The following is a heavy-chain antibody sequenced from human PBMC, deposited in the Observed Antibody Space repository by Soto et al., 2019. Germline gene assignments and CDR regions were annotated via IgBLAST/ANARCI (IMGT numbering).Heavy chain of an antibody. CDR2: INWNGGST. CDR3: AREGVYYDSSGHYYYYGMDV. D-gene: IGHD3-22*01. CDR1: GFTFDDYG. Sequence: EVQLVESGGGVVRPGGSLRLSCAASGFTFDDYGMSWVRQAQGKGLEWVSGINWNGGSTGYADSVKGRFTISRDNAKNSLYLQMNSLRAEDTALYYCAREGVYYDSSGHYYYYGMDVWGQGTTVTVSS. J-gene: IGHJ6*02. V-gene: IGHV3-20*04.